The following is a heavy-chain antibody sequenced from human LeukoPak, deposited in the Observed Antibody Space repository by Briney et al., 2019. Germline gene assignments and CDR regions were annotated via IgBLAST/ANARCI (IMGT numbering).Heavy chain of an antibody. CDR1: GGSISSYY. D-gene: IGHD3-3*01. CDR3: GTSILEWLLYPRHDYYYYGMDV. V-gene: IGHV4-59*01. J-gene: IGHJ6*02. CDR2: IYYSGGT. Sequence: PSETLSLTCTVSGGSISSYYWSWIRQPPGKGLEWIGYIYYSGGTNYNPSLKSRVTISVDTSKNQFSLKLSSVTAADTAVYYCGTSILEWLLYPRHDYYYYGMDVWGQGTTVTVSS.